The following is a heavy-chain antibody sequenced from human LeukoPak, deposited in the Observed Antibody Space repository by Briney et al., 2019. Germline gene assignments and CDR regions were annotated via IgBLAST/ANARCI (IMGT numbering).Heavy chain of an antibody. CDR3: ARDTFGSSRPSDY. V-gene: IGHV1-3*01. CDR2: INAGNGNT. Sequence: ASVKVSCKTSGYTFTSYTVHWVRQAPGQRLEWMGWINAGNGNTKYSQKFEGRVTITRDTSATTAYMELNSLSSEDTAVYYCARDTFGSSRPSDYWGQGTLVTVSS. J-gene: IGHJ4*02. D-gene: IGHD2/OR15-2a*01. CDR1: GYTFTSYT.